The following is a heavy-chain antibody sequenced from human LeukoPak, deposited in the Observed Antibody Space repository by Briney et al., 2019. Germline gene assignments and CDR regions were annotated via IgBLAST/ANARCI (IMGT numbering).Heavy chain of an antibody. V-gene: IGHV3-48*03. J-gene: IGHJ4*02. Sequence: GGSLRLSCAASGFTFSNYEMKWVGQAPGKGLEWVSYISISGSTIYYADSVKGRFTISRDNAKNSLYLQMNSLRAEDTAVYYCAREGVVVSAAVDYWGQGTLVTVSS. CDR2: ISISGSTI. D-gene: IGHD2-2*01. CDR1: GFTFSNYE. CDR3: AREGVVVSAAVDY.